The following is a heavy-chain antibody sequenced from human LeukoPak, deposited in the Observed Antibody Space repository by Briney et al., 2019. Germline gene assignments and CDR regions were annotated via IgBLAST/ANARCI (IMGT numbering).Heavy chain of an antibody. CDR1: GGSISSSSYY. J-gene: IGHJ4*02. CDR3: AIFINGGYYFDY. D-gene: IGHD3-16*01. V-gene: IGHV4-39*01. Sequence: SETLSLTCTVSGGSISSSSYYWGWIRQPPGKGLEWIGSIYYSGSTYYNPSLKSRVTISVDTSKNQFSLKLSSVTAADTAVYYCAIFINGGYYFDYWGQGTLVTVSS. CDR2: IYYSGST.